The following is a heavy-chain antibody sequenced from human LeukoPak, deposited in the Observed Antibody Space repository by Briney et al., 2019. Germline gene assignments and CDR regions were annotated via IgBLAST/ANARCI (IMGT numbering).Heavy chain of an antibody. J-gene: IGHJ3*02. CDR1: GFTFSSYA. V-gene: IGHV3-30-3*02. CDR2: ISYDGSNK. Sequence: GGSLRLSCAASGFTFSSYAMHWVRQAPGKGLEWVAVISYDGSNKYYADSVKGRFTISRDNSRNTLYLQMNGLRAEDTAVYYCAKSGYCSSTSCHGPYDAFDIWGQGTMVTVSS. D-gene: IGHD2-2*03. CDR3: AKSGYCSSTSCHGPYDAFDI.